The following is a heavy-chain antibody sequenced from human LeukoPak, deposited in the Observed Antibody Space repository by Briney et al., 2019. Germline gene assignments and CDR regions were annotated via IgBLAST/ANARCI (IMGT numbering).Heavy chain of an antibody. CDR1: GGSISSFY. CDR2: IYYSGSS. CDR3: ARRGSGMATIFDY. J-gene: IGHJ4*02. Sequence: SETLSLTCTVSGGSISSFYWSWIRQPPGKGLEWIASIYYSGSSNYNPSLKSRVTISVDTSKNQFSLKVSSVTAADTAVYYCARRGSGMATIFDYWGQGTLVTVSS. V-gene: IGHV4-59*08. D-gene: IGHD5-24*01.